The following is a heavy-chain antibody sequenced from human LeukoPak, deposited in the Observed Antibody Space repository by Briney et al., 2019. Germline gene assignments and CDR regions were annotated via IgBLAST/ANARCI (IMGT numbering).Heavy chain of an antibody. D-gene: IGHD6-13*01. J-gene: IGHJ3*02. V-gene: IGHV4-59*05. Sequence: SETLSLTCTVSGGSISSYYWSWIRQPPGKGLEWIGSIYYSGATYYNPSLKSRVTISVDTSKNQFSLKLSSVTAADTAVYYCARHGSSSWFRDAFDIWGQGTMVTVSS. CDR3: ARHGSSSWFRDAFDI. CDR2: IYYSGAT. CDR1: GGSISSYY.